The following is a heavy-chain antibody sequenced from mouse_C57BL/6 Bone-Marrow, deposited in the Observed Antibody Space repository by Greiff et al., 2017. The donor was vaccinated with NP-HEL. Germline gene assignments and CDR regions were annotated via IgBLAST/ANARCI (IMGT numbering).Heavy chain of an antibody. V-gene: IGHV1-76*01. CDR2: IYPGSGNT. J-gene: IGHJ4*01. D-gene: IGHD2-3*01. CDR1: GYTFTDYY. Sequence: QVQLQQSGAELVRPGASVKLSCKASGYTFTDYYINWVKQRPGQGLEWIARIYPGSGNTYYNEKFKGKATLTAEKSSSTAYMQLSSLTSEDSAVYFCARSGWLLRGDYWGQGTSVTVSS. CDR3: ARSGWLLRGDY.